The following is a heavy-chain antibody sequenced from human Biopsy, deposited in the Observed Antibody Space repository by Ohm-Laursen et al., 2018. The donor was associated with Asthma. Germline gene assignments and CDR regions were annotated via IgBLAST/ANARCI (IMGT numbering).Heavy chain of an antibody. CDR1: GFMFRRFG. J-gene: IGHJ4*02. Sequence: SLRLSCTASGFMFRRFGMHWVGQAPGKALAWVAVISYDGHHKFYEVSVKGRFTISRDNSKNALYLQMNSLRTEDTAVYYCSKRRGYSCHDNDDWGQGTPVIVSS. CDR3: SKRRGYSCHDNDD. V-gene: IGHV3-30*18. CDR2: ISYDGHHK. D-gene: IGHD5-12*01.